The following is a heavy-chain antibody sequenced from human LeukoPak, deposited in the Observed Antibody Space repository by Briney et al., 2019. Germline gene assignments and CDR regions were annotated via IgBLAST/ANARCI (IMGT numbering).Heavy chain of an antibody. J-gene: IGHJ6*02. CDR3: ARSLSRGNYYAVPFYYYGMDV. V-gene: IGHV3-30-3*01. Sequence: PGGSLRLSCAASGLTFSSFAMHWVRQAPGKGLEWVAVISYDGNNKYYADSVKGRITISRDNSKNTLYLQMNSLRTEDTAVFYCARSLSRGNYYAVPFYYYGMDVLGRGTSVTVSS. D-gene: IGHD1-26*01. CDR1: GLTFSSFA. CDR2: ISYDGNNK.